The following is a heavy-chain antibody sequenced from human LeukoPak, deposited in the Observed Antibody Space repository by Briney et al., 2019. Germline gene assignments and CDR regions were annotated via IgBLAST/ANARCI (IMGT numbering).Heavy chain of an antibody. Sequence: GGSLRLSCAASEFTFDSYAMNWVRHAPGKGLEWVSAISGSGANTYYANSVKGRFTISRDNSKSTLFMQMDSLRAEDTAIYYCAKTSVSSGWPELFDFWGQGTLVTVSS. CDR2: ISGSGANT. CDR3: AKTSVSSGWPELFDF. D-gene: IGHD6-19*01. J-gene: IGHJ4*02. CDR1: EFTFDSYA. V-gene: IGHV3-23*01.